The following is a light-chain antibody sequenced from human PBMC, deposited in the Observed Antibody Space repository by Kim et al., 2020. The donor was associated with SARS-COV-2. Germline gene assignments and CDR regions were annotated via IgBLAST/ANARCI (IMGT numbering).Light chain of an antibody. CDR2: EAS. J-gene: IGKJ4*01. V-gene: IGKV3-15*01. CDR3: QQFNNWPLT. CDR1: HSVRSS. Sequence: EVVMTQSPATLSVSPGERATLSCRASHSVRSSLAWYQQKPGQAPRLLIYEASTRATGIPARFSGSGSGTEFTLTISSLQSEDFAVYYCQQFNNWPLTFGGGTKVDIK.